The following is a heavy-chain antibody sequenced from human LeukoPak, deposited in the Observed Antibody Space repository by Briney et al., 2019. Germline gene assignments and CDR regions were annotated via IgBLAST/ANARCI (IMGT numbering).Heavy chain of an antibody. D-gene: IGHD3-9*01. CDR3: PRGETYYDILTGYYDY. Sequence: ASVKVSCKTSGYSFTTYGITWVRQAPGQGLEWMGWIKPNSGGTNYAQKFQGRVTMTRDTSISTAYMELSRLRSDDTAVYYCPRGETYYDILTGYYDYWGQGTLVTVSS. J-gene: IGHJ4*02. CDR2: IKPNSGGT. CDR1: GYSFTTYG. V-gene: IGHV1-2*02.